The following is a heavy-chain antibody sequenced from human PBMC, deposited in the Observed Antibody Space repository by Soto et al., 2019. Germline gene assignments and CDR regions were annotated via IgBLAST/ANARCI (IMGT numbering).Heavy chain of an antibody. D-gene: IGHD1-26*01. CDR1: GGSISVYY. Sequence: PSETLSLTCIISGGSISVYYWSWIWQSPGQGLEWIGYIYDNGSPYYNPSLKSRVIISADTSKNQISLKLTSATAADTAVYYCARGVGSSPPRYWGRGTLVTVSS. V-gene: IGHV4-59*01. J-gene: IGHJ4*02. CDR3: ARGVGSSPPRY. CDR2: IYDNGSP.